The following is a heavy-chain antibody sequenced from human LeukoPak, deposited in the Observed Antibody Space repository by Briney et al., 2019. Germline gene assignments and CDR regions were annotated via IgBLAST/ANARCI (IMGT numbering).Heavy chain of an antibody. J-gene: IGHJ4*02. D-gene: IGHD3-22*01. CDR3: ARNYYDSSGYYYHDY. CDR2: ISSDGGYK. CDR1: GFTFSSYS. Sequence: GRSLRLSCAASGFTFSSYSMHWVRQAPGQGLEWVALISSDGGYKYYADSVEGRFTISRDTSENTLYLQMNSLRPEDTAVYYCARNYYDSSGYYYHDYWGQGTLVTVSS. V-gene: IGHV3-30-3*01.